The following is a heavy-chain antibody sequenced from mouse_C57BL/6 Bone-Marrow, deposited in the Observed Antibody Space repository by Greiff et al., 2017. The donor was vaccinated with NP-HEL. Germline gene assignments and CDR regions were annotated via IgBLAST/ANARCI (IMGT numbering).Heavy chain of an antibody. Sequence: VQLQQSGPELVKPGASVKLSCKASGYTFTSYDINWVKQRPGQGLEWIGWIYPRDGSTYYNEKFKGKATLTVDKSYSTAYMLLSSLTSEDSAVYFCARPGDYDWFAYWGQGTLVTVSA. J-gene: IGHJ3*01. CDR2: IYPRDGST. CDR1: GYTFTSYD. CDR3: ARPGDYDWFAY. V-gene: IGHV1-75*01. D-gene: IGHD2-4*01.